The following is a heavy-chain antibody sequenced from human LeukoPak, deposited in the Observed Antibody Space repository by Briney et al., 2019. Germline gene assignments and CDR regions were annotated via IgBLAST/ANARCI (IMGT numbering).Heavy chain of an antibody. D-gene: IGHD3-10*01. V-gene: IGHV1-69*13. CDR2: IIPIFGTA. Sequence: SVKVSCKASGGTFSSYAISWVRQAPGQGLEWMGGIIPIFGTANYAQKFQGRVTITADESTSTAYMELSSLRSEDTAVYYCARAPAMVRGANYYYYYMDVWGKGTTVTISS. J-gene: IGHJ6*03. CDR3: ARAPAMVRGANYYYYYMDV. CDR1: GGTFSSYA.